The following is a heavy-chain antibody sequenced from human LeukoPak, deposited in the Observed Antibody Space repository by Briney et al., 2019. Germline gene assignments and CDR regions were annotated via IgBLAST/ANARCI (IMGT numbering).Heavy chain of an antibody. CDR2: IHHSGNT. CDR3: ARADGYNPAGPYYYYYMDV. Sequence: PSETLSLTCSVSGDSISSSGCYWDWIRQPPGKGLEWIGSIHHSGNTNYNPSLKSRVTMSVDTSKNQFSLKLSSVTAADTAVYYCARADGYNPAGPYYYYYMDVWGKGTTVTVSS. V-gene: IGHV4-39*07. CDR1: GDSISSSGCY. J-gene: IGHJ6*03. D-gene: IGHD5-24*01.